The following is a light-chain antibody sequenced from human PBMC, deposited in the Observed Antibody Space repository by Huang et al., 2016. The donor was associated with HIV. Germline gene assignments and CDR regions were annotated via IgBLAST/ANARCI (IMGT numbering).Light chain of an antibody. CDR3: QQSYTTPFT. Sequence: DIQVTQSPSSLSASVGHRVSITCRASQSISSYLNWYQHKPGKAPKLLISAASSLQSVVPSRFSGSVSGTDFTLTISSLQPEDFATYYCQQSYTTPFTFGQGTRLEIK. CDR2: AAS. J-gene: IGKJ5*01. V-gene: IGKV1-39*01. CDR1: QSISSY.